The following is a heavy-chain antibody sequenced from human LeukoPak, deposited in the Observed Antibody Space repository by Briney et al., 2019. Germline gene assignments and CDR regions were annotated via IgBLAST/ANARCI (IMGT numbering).Heavy chain of an antibody. V-gene: IGHV4-39*01. CDR2: IYYSGTT. Sequence: KVSETQSLTCTVSGGSISSSHYYWGWIRQTPGKGLEWIGTIYYSGTTYYNPSLESRATISEDTSKNQFSLTLRSVTAADTAVYYCARQISDYYYYYIDVWGKGTTVTVSS. CDR1: GGSISSSHYY. J-gene: IGHJ6*03. D-gene: IGHD3-10*01. CDR3: ARQISDYYYYYIDV.